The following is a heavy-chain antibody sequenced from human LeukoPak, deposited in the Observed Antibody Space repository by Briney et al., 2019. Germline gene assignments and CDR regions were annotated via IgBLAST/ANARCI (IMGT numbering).Heavy chain of an antibody. D-gene: IGHD4-17*01. Sequence: GGSLRLSCAASGFTFSSYAMSWVRQAPGKGLEWVSAISGSGGSTYYADSVKGRFTISRDNSKNTLYLQMNSLRAEDTAVYYCAKVFHSQHDYGDYFDYWGQGTLVTVSS. CDR2: ISGSGGST. CDR1: GFTFSSYA. V-gene: IGHV3-23*01. J-gene: IGHJ4*02. CDR3: AKVFHSQHDYGDYFDY.